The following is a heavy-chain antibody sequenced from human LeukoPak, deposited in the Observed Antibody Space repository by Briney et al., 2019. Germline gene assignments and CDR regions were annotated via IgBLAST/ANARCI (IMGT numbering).Heavy chain of an antibody. V-gene: IGHV3-23*01. CDR1: GFSFSNSG. J-gene: IGHJ4*02. CDR3: SKWNGYGDY. D-gene: IGHD1-1*01. CDR2: ISGGGANT. Sequence: GGSLRLSCAASGFSFSNSGMSWVRQAPAKGLEWVAGISGGGANTRYADSVKGRFTISRDNSKNTLFLQMNSLRDEDTAIYYCSKWNGYGDYWGQGTLVTVSS.